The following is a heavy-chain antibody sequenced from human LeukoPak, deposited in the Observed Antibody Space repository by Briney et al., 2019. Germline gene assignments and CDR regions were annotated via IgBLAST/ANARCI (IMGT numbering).Heavy chain of an antibody. CDR1: GGSISSYY. D-gene: IGHD6-13*01. J-gene: IGHJ4*02. Sequence: SETLSLTCTVSGGSISSYYWSWIRQPAGKGLEWIGRIYTRGSTNYNPSLKSRITMSVDTSKNQFSLKLSSVTAADTAVYYCARSQSLYSSSWVFDYWGQGTLVTVSS. CDR2: IYTRGST. V-gene: IGHV4-4*07. CDR3: ARSQSLYSSSWVFDY.